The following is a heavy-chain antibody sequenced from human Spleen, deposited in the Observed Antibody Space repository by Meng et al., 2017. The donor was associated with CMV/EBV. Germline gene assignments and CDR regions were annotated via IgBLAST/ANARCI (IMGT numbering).Heavy chain of an antibody. J-gene: IGHJ4*02. CDR3: ARVAYYYVSGGSNYFDY. D-gene: IGHD3-22*01. CDR2: INPNTGGT. CDR1: AYTFTGYY. V-gene: IGHV1-2*02. Sequence: SVKVSCKASAYTFTGYYVHWVRQAPGQGLEWMGWINPNTGGTNYAQKFQGRVTMTRDTSISTAYMYLSRLRSDDTAMYYCARVAYYYVSGGSNYFDYWGQGTLVTVSS.